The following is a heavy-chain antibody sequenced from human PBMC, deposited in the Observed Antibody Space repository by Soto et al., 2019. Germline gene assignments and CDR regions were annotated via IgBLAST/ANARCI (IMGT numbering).Heavy chain of an antibody. Sequence: GGSLRLSCAASGFTVSSNYMSWVRQAPGKGLEWVSVIYSGGSTYYADSVKGRLTISRDNSKNTLYLQMNSLRAEDTAVYYCARDPTRDGYTGYWGQGTLVTVSS. V-gene: IGHV3-53*01. CDR2: IYSGGST. CDR1: GFTVSSNY. J-gene: IGHJ4*02. D-gene: IGHD5-12*01. CDR3: ARDPTRDGYTGY.